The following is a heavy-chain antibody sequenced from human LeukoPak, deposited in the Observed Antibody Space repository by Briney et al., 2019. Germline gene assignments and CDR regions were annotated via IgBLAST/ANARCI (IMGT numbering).Heavy chain of an antibody. CDR2: INPSGGST. V-gene: IGHV1-46*01. Sequence: GASVKVSCKASGYTFTSYYMHWVRQAPGQGLEWMGIINPSGGSTSYAQKFQGRVTMTRDMSTSTVYMELSSLRSDDTAVYYCARDVVITGGWFDPWGQGTLVTVSS. CDR1: GYTFTSYY. D-gene: IGHD3-22*01. J-gene: IGHJ5*02. CDR3: ARDVVITGGWFDP.